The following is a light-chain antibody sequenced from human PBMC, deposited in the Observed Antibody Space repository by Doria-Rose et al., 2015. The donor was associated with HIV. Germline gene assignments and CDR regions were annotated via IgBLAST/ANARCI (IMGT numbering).Light chain of an antibody. CDR1: QSFSSTY. J-gene: IGKJ1*01. CDR3: HQYGTSWT. Sequence: TQSPGTLSLSPGERATLSCRASQSFSSTYLAWYQQKPGQAPCLLIYDGSTRATGIPDRFSASGSGTDFTLIINRLEPEDFALYYCHQYGTSWTFGQGTKVEI. V-gene: IGKV3-20*01. CDR2: DGS.